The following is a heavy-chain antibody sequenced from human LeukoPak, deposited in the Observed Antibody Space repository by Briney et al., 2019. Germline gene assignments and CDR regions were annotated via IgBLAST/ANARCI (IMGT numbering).Heavy chain of an antibody. CDR2: ISVYNGNT. V-gene: IGHV1-18*01. CDR1: GYSFGNYG. J-gene: IGHJ4*02. Sequence: GASVKVSCKASGYSFGNYGISWVRQAPGQGLEYMGWISVYNGNTNYAQRLQGRVTMTTDTSTSTVYMELRSLRSGDTAVYYCARGGGGYYGSGSYLIDHWGQGTLVTVSS. CDR3: ARGGGGYYGSGSYLIDH. D-gene: IGHD3-10*01.